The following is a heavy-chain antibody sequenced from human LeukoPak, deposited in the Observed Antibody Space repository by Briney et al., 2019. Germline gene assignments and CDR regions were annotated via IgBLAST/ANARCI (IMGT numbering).Heavy chain of an antibody. CDR1: GVSLSGYY. V-gene: IGHV4-34*01. CDR2: INHSGST. CDR3: ARAGIAVAGPFDP. Sequence: SETLSLTCAVYGVSLSGYYWSWIRQPPGKGLEWIGEINHSGSTNYNPSLKSRVTISVDTSKNQFSLKLSSVTAADTAVYYCARAGIAVAGPFDPWGQGTLVTVSS. J-gene: IGHJ5*02. D-gene: IGHD6-19*01.